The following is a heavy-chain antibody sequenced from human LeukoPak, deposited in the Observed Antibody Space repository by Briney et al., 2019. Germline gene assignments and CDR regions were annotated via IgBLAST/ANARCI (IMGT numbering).Heavy chain of an antibody. CDR2: INHSGST. J-gene: IGHJ5*02. CDR3: ARGRGSSSWYLIPFNWFDP. D-gene: IGHD6-13*01. V-gene: IGHV4-34*01. CDR1: GFTFSNNA. Sequence: GSLRLSCIASGFTFSNNAMTWVRQAPGKGLEWIGEINHSGSTNYNPSLKSRVTISVDTSKNQFSLKLSSVTAADTAVYYCARGRGSSSWYLIPFNWFDPWGQGTLVTVSS.